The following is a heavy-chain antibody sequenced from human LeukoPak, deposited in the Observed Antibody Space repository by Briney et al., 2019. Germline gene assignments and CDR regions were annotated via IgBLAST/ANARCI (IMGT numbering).Heavy chain of an antibody. CDR1: VFTFSRYW. Sequence: GGSLRLSCAASVFTFSRYWMSWVRQAPGKGLEWVANIKQDGSEKYYVDSVKGRFTISRDNAKNSLYLQMNSLRAEDTAVYYCARAYSIWGQGTMVTVSS. J-gene: IGHJ3*02. V-gene: IGHV3-7*01. D-gene: IGHD2-21*01. CDR2: IKQDGSEK. CDR3: ARAYSI.